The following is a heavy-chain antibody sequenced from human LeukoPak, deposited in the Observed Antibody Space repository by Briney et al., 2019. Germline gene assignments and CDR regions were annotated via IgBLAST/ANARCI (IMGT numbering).Heavy chain of an antibody. Sequence: SETLSLTCAVYGGSFSGYYWSWIRQPPGKGLEWIGEINHSGSTNYNPSLKSRVTISVDTSKNQFSLKLSSVTAADTAVYYCARHEGGDYGGLFDYWGQGTLVTVSS. CDR3: ARHEGGDYGGLFDY. CDR2: INHSGST. J-gene: IGHJ4*02. V-gene: IGHV4-34*01. CDR1: GGSFSGYY. D-gene: IGHD4/OR15-4a*01.